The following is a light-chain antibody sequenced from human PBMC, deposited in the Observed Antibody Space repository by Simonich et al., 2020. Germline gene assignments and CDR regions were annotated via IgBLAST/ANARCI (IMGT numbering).Light chain of an antibody. CDR3: QEYYSTSLT. CDR1: QSVLYSSNNKNY. Sequence: DIVMTQSPDSLAVSLGERATINYKSSQSVLYSSNNKNYLPWNQQKPGQPPKLLIYWASTRESGVPDRFSGSGSGTDFTLTISSLQAEDVAVYYCQEYYSTSLTFGGGTKVEIK. J-gene: IGKJ4*01. V-gene: IGKV4-1*01. CDR2: WAS.